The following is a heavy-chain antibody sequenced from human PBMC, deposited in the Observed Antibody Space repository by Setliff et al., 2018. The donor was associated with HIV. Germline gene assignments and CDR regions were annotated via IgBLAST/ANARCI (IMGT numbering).Heavy chain of an antibody. Sequence: SETLSLTCTVSGGSISNSDHYWSWIRQSPGKGLEFIGYIHYGGSTYYNPSLKSRVTISVDTFQNQFSLRLTSVTAADTAVYYCARDLDHFDSSGYLYLWGRGTQVTVSS. J-gene: IGHJ5*02. CDR1: GGSISNSDHY. D-gene: IGHD3-22*01. V-gene: IGHV4-30-4*01. CDR3: ARDLDHFDSSGYLYL. CDR2: IHYGGST.